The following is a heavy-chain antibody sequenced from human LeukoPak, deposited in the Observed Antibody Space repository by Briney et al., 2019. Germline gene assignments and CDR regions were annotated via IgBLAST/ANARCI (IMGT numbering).Heavy chain of an antibody. J-gene: IGHJ4*02. CDR3: AKGKHDYGDYDDYFDY. CDR2: ISYDGSNK. V-gene: IGHV3-30*18. D-gene: IGHD4-17*01. Sequence: GRSLRLSCAASGFTFSSYGMHWVRQAPGKGLEWVAVISYDGSNKYYADSVKGRFTISRDNSKNTLYLQMNSPRAEDTAVYYCAKGKHDYGDYDDYFDYWGQGTLVTVSS. CDR1: GFTFSSYG.